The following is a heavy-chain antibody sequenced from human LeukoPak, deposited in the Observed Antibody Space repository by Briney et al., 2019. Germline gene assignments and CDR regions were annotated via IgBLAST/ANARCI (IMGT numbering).Heavy chain of an antibody. CDR1: GFTFSNYG. Sequence: GGSLRLSCAACGFTFSNYGMLWVRQAPGKGLDWVAFIRYDGNNKLYADSVKGRFTISRDNSKNTLYLHINSLRAEDTAVYYCVKDDPLDYWGQGTLVIVSS. J-gene: IGHJ4*02. V-gene: IGHV3-30*02. CDR2: IRYDGNNK. CDR3: VKDDPLDY.